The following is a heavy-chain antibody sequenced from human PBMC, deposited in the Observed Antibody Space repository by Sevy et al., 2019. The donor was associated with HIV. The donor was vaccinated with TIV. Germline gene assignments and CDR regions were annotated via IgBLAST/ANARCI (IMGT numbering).Heavy chain of an antibody. V-gene: IGHV1-8*01. CDR3: ARDRDSSSWYYYYYYYMDV. CDR2: MNPNSGNT. Sequence: ASVKVSCKASGYTFTSYDINWVRQATGQGLEWMGWMNPNSGNTGYAQTFQGRVTMTRNTSISTAYMELSSLRSEDTAVYYCARDRDSSSWYYYYYYYMDVWGKGTTVTVSS. D-gene: IGHD6-13*01. CDR1: GYTFTSYD. J-gene: IGHJ6*03.